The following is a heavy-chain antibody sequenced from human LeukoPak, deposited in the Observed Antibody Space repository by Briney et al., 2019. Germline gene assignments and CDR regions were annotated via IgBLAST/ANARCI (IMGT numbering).Heavy chain of an antibody. J-gene: IGHJ6*03. CDR2: INPSSGGT. CDR1: GYTFTGYF. D-gene: IGHD2-15*01. CDR3: ARGVVAATFYYYMDV. Sequence: GASVKVSCKPSGYTFTGYFIQWVRQAPGQGFEWMGWINPSSGGTNYPQKFQGRVTMSRDTSLSTAYMEVSGLTSDDTAVYYCARGVVAATFYYYMDVWGKGTTVTVAS. V-gene: IGHV1-2*02.